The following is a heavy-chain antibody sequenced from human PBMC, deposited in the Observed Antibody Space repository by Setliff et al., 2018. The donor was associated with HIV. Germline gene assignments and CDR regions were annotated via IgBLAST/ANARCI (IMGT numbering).Heavy chain of an antibody. V-gene: IGHV4-39*07. Sequence: SETLSLTCTVSGGSISSNSYYWGWIRQPPGKGLEWIGSIYHSGRTYYNPSLKSRVTISEDTSKNQFSLKVNSVTAADTAVYYCASRWPAMREFDYWGQGTLVTVSS. CDR3: ASRWPAMREFDY. D-gene: IGHD2-2*01. J-gene: IGHJ4*02. CDR2: IYHSGRT. CDR1: GGSISSNSYY.